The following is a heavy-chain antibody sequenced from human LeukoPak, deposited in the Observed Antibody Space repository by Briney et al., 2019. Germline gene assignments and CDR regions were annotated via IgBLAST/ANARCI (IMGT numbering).Heavy chain of an antibody. V-gene: IGHV5-51*01. J-gene: IGHJ5*02. CDR1: GYSFTSCW. CDR3: ARQPDSGYGINWFDP. CDR2: IYPGDSDT. Sequence: GESLKISCKGSGYSFTSCWIGWVRQMPGKGLEWKGIIYPGDSDTRYSPSFQGQVTISADKSIGTAYPQWSSLKASDTAMYYCARQPDSGYGINWFDPWGQGTLVTVSA. D-gene: IGHD5-12*01.